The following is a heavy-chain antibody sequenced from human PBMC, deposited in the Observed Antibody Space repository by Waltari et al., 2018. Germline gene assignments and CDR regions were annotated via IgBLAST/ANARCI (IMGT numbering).Heavy chain of an antibody. Sequence: QVQLVQSGAEVKKPGSSVKVSCKASGGTFSSYAISWVRQAPGQGLEWMGGIIPIFGTANYAQKFQGRVTMTEDTSTDTAYMELSSLRSEDTAVYYCATDGGYCSGGSCYSYFQHWGQGTLVTVSS. D-gene: IGHD2-15*01. CDR2: IIPIFGTA. V-gene: IGHV1-69*13. J-gene: IGHJ1*01. CDR3: ATDGGYCSGGSCYSYFQH. CDR1: GGTFSSYA.